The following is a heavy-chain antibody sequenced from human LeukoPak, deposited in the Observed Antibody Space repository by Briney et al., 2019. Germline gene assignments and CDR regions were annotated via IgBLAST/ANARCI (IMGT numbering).Heavy chain of an antibody. Sequence: VASVKVSCKASGYTFTGYYMHWVRQAPGQGLEWMGWINPNSGGTNYAQKFQGRVTMTRDTSISTAYMELSRLRSDDTAVYYCARATLYYYYYYMDVWGKGTTVTISS. CDR3: ARATLYYYYYYMDV. V-gene: IGHV1-2*02. CDR2: INPNSGGT. D-gene: IGHD4-17*01. J-gene: IGHJ6*03. CDR1: GYTFTGYY.